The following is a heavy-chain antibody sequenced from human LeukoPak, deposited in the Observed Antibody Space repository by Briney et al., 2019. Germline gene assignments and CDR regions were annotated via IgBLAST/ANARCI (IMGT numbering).Heavy chain of an antibody. D-gene: IGHD6-13*01. Sequence: GGSLRLSCAASGFTFSGYGMHWVRQAPGKGLEWVAVIWYDGSNKYYADSVKGRFTISRDNSKNTLYLQMNSLRAEDTAVYYCARQAAAGMRFDYWGQGTLVTVSS. V-gene: IGHV3-33*01. J-gene: IGHJ4*02. CDR2: IWYDGSNK. CDR1: GFTFSGYG. CDR3: ARQAAAGMRFDY.